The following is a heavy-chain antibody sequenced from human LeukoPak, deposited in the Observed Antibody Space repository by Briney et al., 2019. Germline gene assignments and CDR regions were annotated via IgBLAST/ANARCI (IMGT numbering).Heavy chain of an antibody. CDR3: ARRQSTIAAAFDY. J-gene: IGHJ4*02. V-gene: IGHV3-48*04. D-gene: IGHD6-13*01. CDR2: ISSSSSTI. Sequence: GGSLRLSCAASGFTFSSYSMNWVRQAPGKGLEWVSYISSSSSTIYYADSLKGRFTISRDNAKNSLYLQMNSLRAEDAAVYYCARRQSTIAAAFDYWGQGTLVTVSS. CDR1: GFTFSSYS.